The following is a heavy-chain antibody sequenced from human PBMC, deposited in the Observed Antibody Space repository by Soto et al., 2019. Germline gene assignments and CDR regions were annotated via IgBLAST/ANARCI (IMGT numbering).Heavy chain of an antibody. CDR3: AAGWLRFLEWSPQPYYCMDV. CDR1: GYIFTSYV. Sequence: SVKVSCKASGYIFTSYVMHWVRQAPGQRLEWIGWIVVGSGNTNYAQKFQERVTITRDMSTSTAYMELSSLRSEDTAVYYCAAGWLRFLEWSPQPYYCMDVWGQGTTVTVS. J-gene: IGHJ6*02. V-gene: IGHV1-58*02. D-gene: IGHD3-3*01. CDR2: IVVGSGNT.